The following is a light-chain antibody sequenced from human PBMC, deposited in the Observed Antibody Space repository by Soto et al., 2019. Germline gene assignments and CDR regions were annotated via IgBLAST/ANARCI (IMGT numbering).Light chain of an antibody. CDR3: QQYKPYSYS. CDR1: QSTTDW. Sequence: DIQMTQSPSTLAASIGDRITITCRASQSTTDWVAWYQQKPGKAPKLLIYKTSSLESGVPSRFSGSASGTEFSLTISSRQPGDSATDYCQQYKPYSYSFGQGTKRESK. V-gene: IGKV1-5*03. CDR2: KTS. J-gene: IGKJ2*03.